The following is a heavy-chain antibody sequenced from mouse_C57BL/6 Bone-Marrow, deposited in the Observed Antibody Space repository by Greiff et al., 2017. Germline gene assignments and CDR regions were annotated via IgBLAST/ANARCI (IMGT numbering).Heavy chain of an antibody. Sequence: QVQLQQPGAELVRPGSSVKLSCKASGYTFTSYWMHWVKQRPIQGLEWIGNIDPSDSETPYNQKFKDKATLTVDKSSSTAYMQLSSLTSEDSAVYYCARKYYYGSSYWYFDVWGTGTTVTVSS. D-gene: IGHD1-1*01. V-gene: IGHV1-52*01. J-gene: IGHJ1*03. CDR1: GYTFTSYW. CDR2: IDPSDSET. CDR3: ARKYYYGSSYWYFDV.